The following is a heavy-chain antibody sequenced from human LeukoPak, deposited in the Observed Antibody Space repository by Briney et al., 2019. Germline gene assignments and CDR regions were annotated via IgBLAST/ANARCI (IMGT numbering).Heavy chain of an antibody. CDR1: GASVSSNSAA. D-gene: IGHD5-24*01. Sequence: PSQTLSLTCAISGASVSSNSAAWNWIRQSPSRGLEWLGRTYYRSKWYYEYALSLKSRLTINPDTSKNQLSLQLNSVPPEDTAVYYCAKDSRRDGYHWGQGTLVTVSS. CDR2: TYYRSKWYY. V-gene: IGHV6-1*01. J-gene: IGHJ4*02. CDR3: AKDSRRDGYH.